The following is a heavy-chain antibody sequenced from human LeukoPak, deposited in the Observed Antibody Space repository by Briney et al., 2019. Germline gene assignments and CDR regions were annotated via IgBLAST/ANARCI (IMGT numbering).Heavy chain of an antibody. CDR2: ISSSSSSYI. D-gene: IGHD6-19*01. CDR1: GFTFSSYS. Sequence: GGSLRLSCAASGFTFSSYSMNWVRQAPGKGLEWVSSISSSSSSYIYYADSVKGRFTISRDNAKNSLYLQMNSLRAEDTAVYYCARVRTIAVAGSLSLNWFDPWGQGTLVTVSS. CDR3: ARVRTIAVAGSLSLNWFDP. V-gene: IGHV3-21*01. J-gene: IGHJ5*02.